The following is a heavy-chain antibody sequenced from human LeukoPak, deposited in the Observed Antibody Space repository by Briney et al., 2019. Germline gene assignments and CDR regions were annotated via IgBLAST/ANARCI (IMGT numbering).Heavy chain of an antibody. CDR1: GFTFSSYA. Sequence: PGGSLRLSCAASGFTFSSYAMSWVRQAPGKGLEWVSGISGGGGGTYSADSVKGRLTISRHNSKTTLYLQMNSRRAEDTAVYYCARRSDYFDCWGQGTLVTVSS. CDR2: ISGGGGGT. D-gene: IGHD3-3*01. J-gene: IGHJ4*02. CDR3: ARRSDYFDC. V-gene: IGHV3-23*01.